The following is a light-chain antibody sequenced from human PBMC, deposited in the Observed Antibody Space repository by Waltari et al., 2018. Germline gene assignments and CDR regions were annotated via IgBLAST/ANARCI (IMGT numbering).Light chain of an antibody. J-gene: IGLJ1*01. CDR1: SSDDGGYNS. V-gene: IGLV2-14*01. CDR2: EVS. CDR3: SSYRSSTTRV. Sequence: QSALTQPASVPGSPGQSITISCTGTSSDDGGYNSVSWYQQHPGKAPKLMIYEVSNRPSGVSDRFSGSKSGNTASLTISGLQAEDEADYYCSSYRSSTTRVFGTGTKVTVL.